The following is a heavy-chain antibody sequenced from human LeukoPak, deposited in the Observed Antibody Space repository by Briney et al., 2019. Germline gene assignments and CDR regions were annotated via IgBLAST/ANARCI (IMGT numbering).Heavy chain of an antibody. J-gene: IGHJ5*02. CDR3: ARHGDYYDSSGPYGFDP. D-gene: IGHD3-22*01. CDR2: IYYSGST. V-gene: IGHV4-59*08. CDR1: GGSISSYY. Sequence: PSETLSLTCTVSGGSISSYYWSWIRQPPGKGLEWIGYIYYSGSTNYNPSLKSRVTISVDTSKNQFSLKLSSVTAADTAVYYCARHGDYYDSSGPYGFDPWGQGTLVTVSS.